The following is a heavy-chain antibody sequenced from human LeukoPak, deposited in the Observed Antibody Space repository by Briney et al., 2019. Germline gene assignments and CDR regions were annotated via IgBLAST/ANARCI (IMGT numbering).Heavy chain of an antibody. J-gene: IGHJ4*02. D-gene: IGHD3-10*01. CDR3: ATPAYYYGSGSYYTQFDY. V-gene: IGHV1-24*01. CDR2: FDPEDGET. CDR1: GYTLTELS. Sequence: ASVKVSCKVSGYTLTELSMHWVRQALGKGLEWMGGFDPEDGETIYAQKFQGRVTMTEDTSTDTAYMELSSLRSEDTAVYYCATPAYYYGSGSYYTQFDYWGQGTLVTVSS.